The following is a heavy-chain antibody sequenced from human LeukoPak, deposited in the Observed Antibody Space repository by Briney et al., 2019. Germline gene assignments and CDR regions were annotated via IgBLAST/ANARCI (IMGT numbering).Heavy chain of an antibody. V-gene: IGHV3-30*04. CDR3: ARARSGWYLGQFDY. J-gene: IGHJ4*02. CDR1: GFTFSSYA. D-gene: IGHD6-19*01. Sequence: GGSLRLSCVASGFTFSSYALHWVRQAPGKGLEWVAVISYDGSNKYYADSVKGRFTISRDNSKNTLYLQMNSLRAEDTAVYYCARARSGWYLGQFDYWGQGTLVTVSS. CDR2: ISYDGSNK.